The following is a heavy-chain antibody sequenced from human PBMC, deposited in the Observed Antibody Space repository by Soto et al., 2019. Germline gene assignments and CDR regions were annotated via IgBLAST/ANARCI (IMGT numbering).Heavy chain of an antibody. CDR1: GYTFTSYG. CDR2: ISAYNGNT. CDR3: AGGGRELSGYYVRAPDH. V-gene: IGHV1-18*01. Sequence: ASVKVSCKASGYTFTSYGISWVRQAPGQGLEWMGWISAYNGNTKYTQKLQGRVTMTTDTSTSTGYMELRSLRSDDTAVYFCAGGGRELSGYYVRAPDHWGQGTLVTVSS. J-gene: IGHJ5*02. D-gene: IGHD3-22*01.